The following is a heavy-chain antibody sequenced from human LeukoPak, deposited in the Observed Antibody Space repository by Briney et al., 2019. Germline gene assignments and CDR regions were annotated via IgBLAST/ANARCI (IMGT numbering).Heavy chain of an antibody. D-gene: IGHD3-22*01. CDR2: RNPNSGNT. J-gene: IGHJ4*02. Sequence: ASVKVSCKASGYTFTSYDSNWVRQATGQGLEWMGWRNPNSGNTVYAQKFQGRVTMTRITSIRTAYMELSSLRSEDTAVYYCARGNIEVITLLDYWGQGTLVTVSS. CDR3: ARGNIEVITLLDY. V-gene: IGHV1-8*01. CDR1: GYTFTSYD.